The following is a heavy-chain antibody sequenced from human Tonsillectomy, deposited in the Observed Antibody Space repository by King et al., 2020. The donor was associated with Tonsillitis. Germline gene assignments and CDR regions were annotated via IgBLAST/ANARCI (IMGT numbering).Heavy chain of an antibody. CDR3: ATRDHYYDSSGNYGDY. J-gene: IGHJ4*02. V-gene: IGHV3-23*04. CDR1: GFTFSSYA. D-gene: IGHD3-22*01. Sequence: VQLVESGGGLVKPGGSLRLSCAASGFTFSSYAMSWVRQAPGKGLEWVSAISGSGGSTYHADSVKGRLTISRDNSKNTLYLQMNSLRAEDTAVYYCATRDHYYDSSGNYGDYWGQGTLVTVSS. CDR2: ISGSGGST.